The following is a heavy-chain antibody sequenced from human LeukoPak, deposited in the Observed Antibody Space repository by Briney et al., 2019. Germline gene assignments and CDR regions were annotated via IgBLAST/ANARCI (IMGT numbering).Heavy chain of an antibody. V-gene: IGHV4-39*01. CDR3: ARHAYLSTHGY. Sequence: KPSETLSLTCTVSGGSISSSSYYWGWIRQPPGKGLEWIGSIYYSGSTYYNPSLKSRVTISVDTSENQFSLKLSSVTAADTAVYYCARHAYLSTHGYWGQGTLVTVSS. D-gene: IGHD2-2*01. CDR1: GGSISSSSYY. J-gene: IGHJ4*02. CDR2: IYYSGST.